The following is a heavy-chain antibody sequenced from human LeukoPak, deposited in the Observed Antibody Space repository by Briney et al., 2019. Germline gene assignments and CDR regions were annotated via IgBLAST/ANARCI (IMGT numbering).Heavy chain of an antibody. CDR3: AKGVNTMVRGVDYYYYYMDV. Sequence: GGSLRLSCAASGFTFSSYSMNWVRQAPGKGLEWVSAVSGSGGSTYYADSVKGRFTISRDNSKNTLYLQMNSLRAEDTAVYYCAKGVNTMVRGVDYYYYYMDVWGKGTTVTVSS. CDR2: VSGSGGST. D-gene: IGHD3-10*01. J-gene: IGHJ6*03. CDR1: GFTFSSYS. V-gene: IGHV3-23*01.